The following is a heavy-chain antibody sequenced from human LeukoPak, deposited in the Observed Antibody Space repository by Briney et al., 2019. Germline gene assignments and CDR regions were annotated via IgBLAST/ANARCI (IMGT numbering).Heavy chain of an antibody. CDR2: ISSNGGST. V-gene: IGHV3-64*01. Sequence: GGSVRLSCPASGFTFSSYAMHWVRQAPGKGLEYVSAISSNGGSTYYANSVKGRFTISRDNSKNTLYLQMGSLRAEDMAVYYCARESTLDFWRGYYRSYYYYMEVWGKRNT. CDR1: GFTFSSYA. J-gene: IGHJ6*03. CDR3: ARESTLDFWRGYYRSYYYYMEV. D-gene: IGHD3-3*01.